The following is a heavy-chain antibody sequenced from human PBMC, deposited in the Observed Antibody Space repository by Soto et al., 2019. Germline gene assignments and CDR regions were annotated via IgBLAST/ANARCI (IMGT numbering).Heavy chain of an antibody. CDR1: GFAVSSKY. D-gene: IGHD6-19*01. Sequence: EVQLVESGGGLIQPGGSLRLSSAASGFAVSSKYMTWVRQAPGKGLEGGSVIYGGGTTYYADSVKGRFTISSDTSKNTLYLQMYRLSAEDQTVYDCVQTTGWAGFALWGPGTLVTVSS. V-gene: IGHV3-53*01. J-gene: IGHJ4*02. CDR3: VQTTGWAGFAL. CDR2: IYGGGTT.